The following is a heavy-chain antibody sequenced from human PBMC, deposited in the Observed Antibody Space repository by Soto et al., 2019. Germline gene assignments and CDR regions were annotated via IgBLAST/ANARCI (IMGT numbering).Heavy chain of an antibody. V-gene: IGHV3-15*01. CDR3: TSRIRTTNDY. J-gene: IGHJ4*02. CDR2: VKSKSNGETT. Sequence: GGSLRLSCAASGFTFYEYGMSWVRQVPGQGLEWVGRVKSKSNGETTDYAVPAKGRFTISRDDSINTVYLQMNSLQTEDTAVYYCTSRIRTTNDYWGQGTLVTVSS. D-gene: IGHD1-1*01. CDR1: GFTFYEYG.